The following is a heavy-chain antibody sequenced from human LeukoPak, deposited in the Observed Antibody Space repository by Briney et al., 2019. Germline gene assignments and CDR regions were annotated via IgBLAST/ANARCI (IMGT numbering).Heavy chain of an antibody. V-gene: IGHV3-7*01. Sequence: GGSLRLSCVASGFTFRNYWMTWVRQAPGKRLEGVANIKQDGSDIHYVDSVKGRFTISRDNAKNSLYLQMNSLRAEDTAVYYCARLHVDIVATTSYYFDYWGQGTLVTVSS. D-gene: IGHD5-12*01. J-gene: IGHJ4*02. CDR2: IKQDGSDI. CDR1: GFTFRNYW. CDR3: ARLHVDIVATTSYYFDY.